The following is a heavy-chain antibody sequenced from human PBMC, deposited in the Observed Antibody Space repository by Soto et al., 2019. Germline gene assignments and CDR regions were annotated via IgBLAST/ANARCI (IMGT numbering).Heavy chain of an antibody. V-gene: IGHV4-38-2*01. CDR2: IYHSGSV. D-gene: IGHD2-21*02. Sequence: SETLSLTCAVSGYSISSGYYWGWIRQPPGKGLEWIGSIYHSGSVYYNPSLKSRVSISVDTSKNHFSLKLSSVTAADTAVYYCARGKGHTGLNCFDPWGQGTLVTVSS. J-gene: IGHJ5*02. CDR3: ARGKGHTGLNCFDP. CDR1: GYSISSGYY.